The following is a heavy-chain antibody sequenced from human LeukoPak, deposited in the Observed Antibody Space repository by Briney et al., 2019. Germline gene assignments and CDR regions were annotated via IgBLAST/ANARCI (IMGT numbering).Heavy chain of an antibody. CDR1: GFTFSNYA. J-gene: IGHJ4*02. CDR3: AIGQGTRWDN. Sequence: PGGSLRLSCVASGFTFSNYAMNWVRQAPGKGLEWVSTISGSGGSTYYVDSVKGRFTISRDNAKTSLYLQMNSLRGEDTALYYCAIGQGTRWDNWGQGTLVTVSS. CDR2: ISGSGGST. D-gene: IGHD5-24*01. V-gene: IGHV3-23*01.